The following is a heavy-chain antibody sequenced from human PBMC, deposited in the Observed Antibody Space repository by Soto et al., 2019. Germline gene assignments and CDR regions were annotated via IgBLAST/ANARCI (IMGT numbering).Heavy chain of an antibody. CDR2: ISAYNGNI. D-gene: IGHD6-13*01. J-gene: IGHJ5*02. CDR1: AYTFTNYG. Sequence: ASVKVSCKASAYTFTNYGISWVRQAPGQGLEWMGWISAYNGNINYAQKFRGRVTMTTDTSTSSAYLEVRSLRPDDTAVYYCARSGSSWHLREFDPWGQGTLVTVSS. V-gene: IGHV1-18*01. CDR3: ARSGSSWHLREFDP.